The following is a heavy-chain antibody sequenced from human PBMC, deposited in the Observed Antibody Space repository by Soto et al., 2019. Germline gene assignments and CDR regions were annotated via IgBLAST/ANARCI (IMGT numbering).Heavy chain of an antibody. Sequence: EVQLVESGGGLVQPGGSLRLSCEASGFTFSSYWMHWVRQPPGKGLEWVSRIDYDGSTINYADPVKGRFSISRDNAKNAGYLQMNSLTAEDTGVYYCGRVARGAWGVYDWWCQGTLVSVSS. CDR2: IDYDGSTI. CDR1: GFTFSSYW. CDR3: GRVARGAWGVYDW. D-gene: IGHD3-10*01. V-gene: IGHV3-74*01. J-gene: IGHJ4*02.